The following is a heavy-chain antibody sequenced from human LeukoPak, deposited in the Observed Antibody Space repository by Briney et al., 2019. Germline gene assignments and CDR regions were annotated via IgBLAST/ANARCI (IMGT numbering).Heavy chain of an antibody. D-gene: IGHD6-19*01. J-gene: IGHJ4*02. CDR1: GFTFRSYG. V-gene: IGHV3-30*02. Sequence: PGGSLRLSCAASGFTFRSYGMHWVRQAPGKGLEWVAFIRYDGNNKYYGDSVKGRFTISRDNSKNTLYLQMNSLRAEDTAVYYCAKDEGIAVAGTYIDYWGQGTLVTVSS. CDR3: AKDEGIAVAGTYIDY. CDR2: IRYDGNNK.